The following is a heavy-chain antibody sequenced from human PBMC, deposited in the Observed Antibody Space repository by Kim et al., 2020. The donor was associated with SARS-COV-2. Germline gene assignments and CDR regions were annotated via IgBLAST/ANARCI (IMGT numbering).Heavy chain of an antibody. CDR2: IWYDGSNK. D-gene: IGHD2-2*01. CDR1: GFTFSSYG. CDR3: ARDGVPKRYCSSTSCRGNWFDP. V-gene: IGHV3-33*01. J-gene: IGHJ5*02. Sequence: GGSLRLSCAASGFTFSSYGMHWVRQAPGKGLEWVAVIWYDGSNKYYADSVKGRFTISRDNSKNTLYLQMNSLRAEDTAVYYCARDGVPKRYCSSTSCRGNWFDPWGQGTLVTVSS.